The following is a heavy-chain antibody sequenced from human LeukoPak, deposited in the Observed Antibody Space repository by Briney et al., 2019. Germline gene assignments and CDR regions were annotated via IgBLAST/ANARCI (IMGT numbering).Heavy chain of an antibody. D-gene: IGHD2-21*02. Sequence: GGSLRLSCAASGFTFSDYYMSWIRQAPGKGLQWLAYSSTSGSITYYADSVKGRFTISRDNAKNSLYLQMNSLRAEDTAVYYCARDPVVTAIHTYYFDYWGQGTLVTVSS. J-gene: IGHJ4*02. CDR3: ARDPVVTAIHTYYFDY. CDR2: SSTSGSIT. CDR1: GFTFSDYY. V-gene: IGHV3-11*04.